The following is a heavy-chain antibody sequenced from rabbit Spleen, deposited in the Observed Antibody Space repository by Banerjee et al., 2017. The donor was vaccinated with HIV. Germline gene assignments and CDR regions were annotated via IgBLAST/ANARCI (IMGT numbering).Heavy chain of an antibody. V-gene: IGHV1S40*01. Sequence: QSLEESGGDLVKPGGTLTLTCKASGIDFSSSYWICWVRQAPGKGLEWIACIDTGNSGRAHCANWVKSRFTISKTSSTTVTLQMTSLTAADTATYFCARNYVNAFDPWGPGTLVTVS. CDR3: ARNYVNAFDP. D-gene: IGHD1-1*01. CDR1: GIDFSSSYW. J-gene: IGHJ2*01. CDR2: IDTGNSGRA.